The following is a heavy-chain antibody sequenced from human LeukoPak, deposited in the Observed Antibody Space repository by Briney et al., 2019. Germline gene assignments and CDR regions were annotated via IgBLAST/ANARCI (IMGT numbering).Heavy chain of an antibody. Sequence: PSETLSLTCAVYGGSFSGYYWSWIRQPPGKGLEWIGEINHSGSTNYNPSLKSRVTISVDKSKNQFSLKLSSVTAADTAVYYCARKGREIAAAGTTYFDYWGQGTLVTVSS. CDR1: GGSFSGYY. J-gene: IGHJ4*02. D-gene: IGHD6-13*01. V-gene: IGHV4-34*01. CDR3: ARKGREIAAAGTTYFDY. CDR2: INHSGST.